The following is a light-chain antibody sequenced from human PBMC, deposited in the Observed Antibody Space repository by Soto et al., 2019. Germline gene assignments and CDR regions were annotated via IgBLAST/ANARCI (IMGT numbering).Light chain of an antibody. CDR1: QSISSY. CDR3: QQSYSTL. CDR2: AAS. V-gene: IGKV1-39*01. Sequence: DIQMTQSPSSLSASVGDRVTITCRASQSISSYLNWYQQKPGEAPKLLIYAASSLQSGVPSRFSGSGSGTDFTLTISSLQPEDFATYYCQQSYSTLFGQGTRLEIK. J-gene: IGKJ5*01.